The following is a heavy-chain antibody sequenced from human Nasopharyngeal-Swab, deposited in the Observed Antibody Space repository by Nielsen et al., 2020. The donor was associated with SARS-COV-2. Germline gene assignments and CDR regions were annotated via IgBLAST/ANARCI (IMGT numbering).Heavy chain of an antibody. D-gene: IGHD6-19*01. J-gene: IGHJ5*02. CDR1: GHTFTCYF. V-gene: IGHV1-2*06. CDR2: INPNSGGT. Sequence: ASLTLSCPASGHTFTCYFIHCVLQAPGQGLEWMGRINPNSGGTNYAQKFQGRVTMTRDTSISTAYMELSRLRSDDTAVYYCAREPDSSGWYATSNWFDPWGQGTLVTVSS. CDR3: AREPDSSGWYATSNWFDP.